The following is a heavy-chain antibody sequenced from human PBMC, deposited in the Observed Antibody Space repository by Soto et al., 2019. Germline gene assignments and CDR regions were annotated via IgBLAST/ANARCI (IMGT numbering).Heavy chain of an antibody. V-gene: IGHV3-74*01. CDR2: INNDASST. J-gene: IGHJ4*02. D-gene: IGHD3-10*01. Sequence: EVQLVESGGGLVQPGGSLRLSCAASGFTFNTYWMHWVRQAPGKGLVWVSRINNDASSTSYADSVKGRLTVSRDNAKNTLYLHLYNLRAGDTAVYYCASGGVAGAGTYYNDFWGRGTLVTVSS. CDR1: GFTFNTYW. CDR3: ASGGVAGAGTYYNDF.